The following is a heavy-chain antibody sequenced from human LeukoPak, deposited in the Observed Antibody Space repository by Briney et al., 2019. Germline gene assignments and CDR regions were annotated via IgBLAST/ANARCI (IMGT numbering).Heavy chain of an antibody. J-gene: IGHJ4*02. CDR2: TSSDLNVK. D-gene: IGHD3-10*01. V-gene: IGHV3-30*03. Sequence: PGGSLRLSCTASGLIFRNYAMTWVRQAPGKGLEWVAVTSSDLNVKLYADSVKGRFTISRDNSRSTLYLQMNSLRPEDTAIYYCAREGYYGSGSPPSLYFDYWGQGTLVTVSS. CDR1: GLIFRNYA. CDR3: AREGYYGSGSPPSLYFDY.